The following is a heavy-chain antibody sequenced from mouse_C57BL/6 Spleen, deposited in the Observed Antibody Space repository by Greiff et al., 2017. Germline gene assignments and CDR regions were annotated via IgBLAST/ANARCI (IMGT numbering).Heavy chain of an antibody. CDR1: GYTFTSYW. V-gene: IGHV1-72*01. D-gene: IGHD1-1*01. Sequence: QVQLQQPGAELVKPGASVKLSCKASGYTFTSYWMHWVKQRPGRGLEWIGRIDPNSGGTKYNEKFKSKATLTVDKPSSTAYMQLSILTSEDSAVYYCARGATTVVAYYFDYWGQGTTLTVSS. J-gene: IGHJ2*01. CDR3: ARGATTVVAYYFDY. CDR2: IDPNSGGT.